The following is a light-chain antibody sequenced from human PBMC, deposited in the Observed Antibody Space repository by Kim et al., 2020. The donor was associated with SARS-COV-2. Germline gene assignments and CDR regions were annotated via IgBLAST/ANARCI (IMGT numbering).Light chain of an antibody. Sequence: GPVKLTGGSSTGAVTSGHYTYWCQQKPGQAPRTLIYDTSNKHSWTPARFSGSLRGGKATLTLSGAQPEDEAEYYCLLSYSGARYVVFGGGTQLTVL. CDR3: LLSYSGARYVV. J-gene: IGLJ2*01. V-gene: IGLV7-46*01. CDR1: TGAVTSGHY. CDR2: DTS.